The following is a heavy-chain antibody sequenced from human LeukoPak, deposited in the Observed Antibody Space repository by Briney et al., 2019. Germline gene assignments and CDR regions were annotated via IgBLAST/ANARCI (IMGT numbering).Heavy chain of an antibody. CDR2: INHSGTS. V-gene: IGHV4-34*01. D-gene: IGHD6-13*01. CDR1: GGSFSGYQ. CDR3: ARVFTGYSSSWYLDY. Sequence: PSETLSLTCAVYGGSFSGYQWGWIRQPPGKGLEWIGEINHSGTSKYNPSLKSRLTILVDTSKNQFSLKLSSVTAADTAVYYCARVFTGYSSSWYLDYWGQGTLVTVSS. J-gene: IGHJ4*02.